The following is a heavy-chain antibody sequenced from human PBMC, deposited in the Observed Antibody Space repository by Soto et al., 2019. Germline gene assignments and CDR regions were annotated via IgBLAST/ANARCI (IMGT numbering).Heavy chain of an antibody. CDR2: IIPIFGTA. Sequence: QVQLVQSGAEVKKPGSSVKVSCKASGGTFSSYAISWVRQAPGQGLEWMGGIIPIFGTANYAQKFQGRVMITADESTSTAYMELSSLRSEDTAVYYCARDRHSSSGYYYYGMDVWGQGTTVTVSS. V-gene: IGHV1-69*01. D-gene: IGHD3-22*01. CDR3: ARDRHSSSGYYYYGMDV. CDR1: GGTFSSYA. J-gene: IGHJ6*02.